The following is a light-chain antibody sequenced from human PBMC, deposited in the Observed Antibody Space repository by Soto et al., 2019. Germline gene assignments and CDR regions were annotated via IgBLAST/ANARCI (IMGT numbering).Light chain of an antibody. Sequence: DIVMTQSPDSLAVSLGERATINCKSSQSVLYSSNNKNYLAWYQQKPGQPTKLLIYWASTRESGVPDRFSGSGSGTGFTLTISSLQAEDVAVYYCQQYFSTPLTFVGGTKVEIK. J-gene: IGKJ4*01. V-gene: IGKV4-1*01. CDR2: WAS. CDR3: QQYFSTPLT. CDR1: QSVLYSSNNKNY.